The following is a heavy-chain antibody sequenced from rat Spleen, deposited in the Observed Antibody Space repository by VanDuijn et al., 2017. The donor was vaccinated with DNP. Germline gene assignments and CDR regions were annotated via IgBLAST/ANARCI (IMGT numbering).Heavy chain of an antibody. CDR2: INTDGGST. D-gene: IGHD1-2*01. CDR3: ASWSPIAPISTSNY. V-gene: IGHV5-58*01. J-gene: IGHJ2*01. Sequence: EVQLVESGGGLVQPGRSLKLSCAASGFTFSSYWMFWVRQAPGKGLAWVASINTDGGSTYYPDSVKGRFTISRDNAENTVYLRMNSLRSEDTATYYCASWSPIAPISTSNYWGQGVMVTVSS. CDR1: GFTFSSYW.